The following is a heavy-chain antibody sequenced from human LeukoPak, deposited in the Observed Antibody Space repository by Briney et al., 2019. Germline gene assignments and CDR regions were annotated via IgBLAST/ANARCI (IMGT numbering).Heavy chain of an antibody. V-gene: IGHV5-51*01. CDR2: IYPGDSDT. D-gene: IGHD2-21*02. Sequence: GESLKISCKISGYSFTSHWIGWVRQMPGKGLECMGIIYPGDSDTRYSPSFQGQVTISADTSISTAYLQWSSLKASDTAMYYCARLPFGGGDCYPNWFAPGGQGTLVTVSS. J-gene: IGHJ5*02. CDR1: GYSFTSHW. CDR3: ARLPFGGGDCYPNWFAP.